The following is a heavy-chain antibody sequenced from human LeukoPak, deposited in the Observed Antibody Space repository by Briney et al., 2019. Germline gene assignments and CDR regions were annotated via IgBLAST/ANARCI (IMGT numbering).Heavy chain of an antibody. CDR2: IKSKTDGGTT. D-gene: IGHD2-2*01. CDR3: TTDWYCSSTSCYGMGYLDY. Sequence: GGSLKLSCAASGFTFSNAWMSWVRQAPGKGLEWVGRIKSKTDGGTTDYAAPVKGRFTISRDDSKNTLYLQMNSLKTEDTAVYYCTTDWYCSSTSCYGMGYLDYWGQGTLVTVSS. CDR1: GFTFSNAW. J-gene: IGHJ4*02. V-gene: IGHV3-15*01.